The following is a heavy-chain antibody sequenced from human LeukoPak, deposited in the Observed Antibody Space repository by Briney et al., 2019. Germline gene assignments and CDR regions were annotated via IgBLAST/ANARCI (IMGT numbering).Heavy chain of an antibody. D-gene: IGHD1-14*01. CDR1: GFTFSSYS. V-gene: IGHV3-21*01. CDR3: ARDQVDRIWYFDY. J-gene: IGHJ4*02. Sequence: GGSLRLSCAASGFTFSSYSMNWVRQAPGKGLEWVSSISSNSIYVFYADSMKGRFTISRDNAKDSLSLQMNSLRAEDTAVYYCARDQVDRIWYFDYWGQGTLVTVSS. CDR2: ISSNSIYV.